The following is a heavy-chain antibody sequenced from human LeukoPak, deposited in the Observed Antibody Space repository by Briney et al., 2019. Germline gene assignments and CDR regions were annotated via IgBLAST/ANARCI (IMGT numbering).Heavy chain of an antibody. CDR2: INAGNGNT. CDR1: GYTFTSYA. V-gene: IGHV1-3*01. J-gene: IGHJ4*02. Sequence: ASVKVSCKASGYTFTSYAMHWVRQAPGQRLEWMGWINAGNGNTKYSQKFQGRVTITRDTSASTAYMELSSLRSEDTAVYYCARASSSWYRFDYWGQGTLVTVSS. CDR3: ARASSSWYRFDY. D-gene: IGHD6-13*01.